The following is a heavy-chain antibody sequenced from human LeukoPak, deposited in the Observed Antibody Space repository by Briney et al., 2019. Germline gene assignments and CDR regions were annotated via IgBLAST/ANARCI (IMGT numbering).Heavy chain of an antibody. CDR1: GFTFSSYW. Sequence: GGSLRLSCAASGFTFSSYWMHWVRQAPGKGLVWVSRISNDGSNIRYADFVKGRFTISRDNARNTLYLQMNGLRAEDTAVYYCTREYPASFDYWGQGALVTVSS. V-gene: IGHV3-74*01. CDR2: ISNDGSNI. CDR3: TREYPASFDY. J-gene: IGHJ4*02.